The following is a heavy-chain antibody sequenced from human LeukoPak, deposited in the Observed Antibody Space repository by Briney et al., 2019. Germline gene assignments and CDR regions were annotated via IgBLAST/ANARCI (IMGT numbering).Heavy chain of an antibody. J-gene: IGHJ5*01. CDR3: AREVFGYSYGQNWFDS. V-gene: IGHV1-18*01. CDR2: ISAYNGNT. Sequence: ASVKVSCKASGYTFTSYGISWVRQAPGQGLEWMGWISAYNGNTNYAQKLQGRVTMTTDTSTSTAYMELRSLRSDDTAVYYCAREVFGYSYGQNWFDSWGQGTLVTVSS. D-gene: IGHD5-18*01. CDR1: GYTFTSYG.